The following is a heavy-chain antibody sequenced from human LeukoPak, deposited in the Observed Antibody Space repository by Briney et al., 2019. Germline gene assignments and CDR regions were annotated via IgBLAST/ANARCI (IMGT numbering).Heavy chain of an antibody. CDR1: GFTFSSYA. CDR2: ISGSGGST. D-gene: IGHD3-22*01. V-gene: IGHV3-23*01. CDR3: AKDGITVIVVVTPFDY. Sequence: GGSLRLSCAASGFTFSSYAMSWVRQAPGKGLEWVSAISGSGGSTYYADSVKGRFTISRDNSKNTLYLQMNSLRAEDTAVYYCAKDGITVIVVVTPFDYWGQGTLVTVSS. J-gene: IGHJ4*02.